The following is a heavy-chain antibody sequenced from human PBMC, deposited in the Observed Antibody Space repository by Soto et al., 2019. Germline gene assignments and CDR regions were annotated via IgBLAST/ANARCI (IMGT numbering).Heavy chain of an antibody. CDR2: INHSGST. CDR1: GGSFSGYY. J-gene: IGHJ6*02. Sequence: SETLSLTCAVYGGSFSGYYWSWIRQPPGKGLEWIGEINHSGSTNYNPSLKSRVTISVDTSKNQFSLKLSSVTAADTAVYYCARDSVARYYYYYGMDVWGQGTTVTVSS. V-gene: IGHV4-34*01. D-gene: IGHD6-19*01. CDR3: ARDSVARYYYYYGMDV.